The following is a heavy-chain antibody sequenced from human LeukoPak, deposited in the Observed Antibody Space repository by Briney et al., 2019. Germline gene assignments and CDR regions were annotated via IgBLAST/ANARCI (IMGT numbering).Heavy chain of an antibody. D-gene: IGHD3-10*01. CDR2: IYHSGST. V-gene: IGHV4-4*02. CDR3: ARGTGDYYAHDXAFDI. Sequence: SGTLSLTCAVSGGSISSSNWWSWVRQPPGKGLEWIGEIYHSGSTNYNPSLKSRVTISVDKSKNQFSLKLSSVTAADTAVYYCARGTGDYYAHDXAFDIWGQGTMVTVSS. CDR1: GGSISSSNW. J-gene: IGHJ3*02.